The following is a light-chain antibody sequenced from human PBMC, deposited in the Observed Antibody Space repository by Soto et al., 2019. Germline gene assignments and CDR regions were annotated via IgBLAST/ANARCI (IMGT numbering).Light chain of an antibody. CDR3: QQSYSTPPWT. CDR2: ATS. J-gene: IGKJ1*01. CDR1: QSISSW. Sequence: DIQMTQSPSTLSASVGDRLTVTCRSSQSISSWLAWYQQKPGKAPKLLIYATSNLQSGVPSRFSGSGSGTDFTLTISSLQPEDFATYFCQQSYSTPPWTFGQGTKVDI. V-gene: IGKV1-39*01.